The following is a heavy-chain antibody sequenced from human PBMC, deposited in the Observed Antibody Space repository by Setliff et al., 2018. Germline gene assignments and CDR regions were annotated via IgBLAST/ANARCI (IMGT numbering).Heavy chain of an antibody. V-gene: IGHV4-4*02. CDR2: IYHSGST. CDR1: GGSISSSNW. D-gene: IGHD2-2*01. CDR3: ARERGLGYCSSTSCRYYYYGMDV. J-gene: IGHJ6*02. Sequence: SETLSLTCAVSGGSISSSNWWSWVRQPPGKGLEWIGEIYHSGSTNYNPSLKSRVTISVDKSKNQFSLKLSSVTAADTAVYYCARERGLGYCSSTSCRYYYYGMDVWGQGTPVTVSS.